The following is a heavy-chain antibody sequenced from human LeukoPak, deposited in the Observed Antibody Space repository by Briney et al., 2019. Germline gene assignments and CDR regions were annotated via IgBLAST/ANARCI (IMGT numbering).Heavy chain of an antibody. CDR2: ISYTGRT. D-gene: IGHD6-13*01. Sequence: SQTLSLTCTVSGGSVSSGNYYWSWLRQPPGKGLEWIGYISYTGRTSYTPSLKSRVTISVDTSKRQFPLQLSSVTAADTAEYYCARLVAATGNFDYWGQGTLVTVSS. V-gene: IGHV4-30-4*01. J-gene: IGHJ4*02. CDR1: GGSVSSGNYY. CDR3: ARLVAATGNFDY.